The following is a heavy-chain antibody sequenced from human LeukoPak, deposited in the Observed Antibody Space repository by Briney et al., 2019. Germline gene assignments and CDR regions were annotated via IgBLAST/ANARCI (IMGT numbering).Heavy chain of an antibody. J-gene: IGHJ4*02. Sequence: PGRSLRLSCAASGFTFSSYAMHRVRQAPGKGLEWVAVISYDGSNKYYADSVKGRFTISRDNSKNTLYLQMNSLRAEDTAVYYCARDFGTAAGLDYWGQGTLVTVSS. CDR1: GFTFSSYA. CDR3: ARDFGTAAGLDY. D-gene: IGHD6-13*01. CDR2: ISYDGSNK. V-gene: IGHV3-30*04.